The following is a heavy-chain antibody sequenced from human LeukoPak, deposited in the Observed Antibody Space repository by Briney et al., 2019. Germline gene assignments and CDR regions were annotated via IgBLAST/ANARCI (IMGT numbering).Heavy chain of an antibody. CDR1: GGSISSGGYY. Sequence: PSETLSLTCTVSGGSISSGGYYWSWIRQPPGKGLEWIGEINHSGSTNYNPSLKSRVTISVDTSKNQFSLKLSSVTAADTAVYYCARRPASSGWFGRFDYWGQGTLVTVSS. D-gene: IGHD6-19*01. CDR3: ARRPASSGWFGRFDY. J-gene: IGHJ4*02. CDR2: INHSGST. V-gene: IGHV4-39*07.